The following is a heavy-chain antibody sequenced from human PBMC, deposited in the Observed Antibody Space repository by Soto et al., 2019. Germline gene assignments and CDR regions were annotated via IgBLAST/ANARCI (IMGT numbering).Heavy chain of an antibody. Sequence: QVQLQESGPGLVKPSETLSLTCTVSGGSISSYYWSWIRQPPGKGLEWIGYIYYSGSTNYNPSLKSRVTISVDTSKNQFSLKLSSVTAADTAVYYCAREGYCSGGSCYAEDYGMDVW. CDR2: IYYSGST. D-gene: IGHD2-15*01. J-gene: IGHJ6*01. CDR1: GGSISSYY. CDR3: AREGYCSGGSCYAEDYGMDV. V-gene: IGHV4-59*01.